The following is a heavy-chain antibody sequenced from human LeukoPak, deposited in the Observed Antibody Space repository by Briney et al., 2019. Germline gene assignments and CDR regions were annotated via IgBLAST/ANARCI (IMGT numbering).Heavy chain of an antibody. CDR1: GFTVSSNY. Sequence: GGSLRLSCAASGFTVSSNYMSWVRQAPGKGLEWVSAISGGGETIYYADSVKGRFAISRDNSKNTLYLQMNGLRAEDTAIYYCAKDLNGDGGSLYYWGQGTLVTVSS. J-gene: IGHJ4*02. CDR3: AKDLNGDGGSLYY. D-gene: IGHD1-26*01. V-gene: IGHV3-23*01. CDR2: ISGGGETI.